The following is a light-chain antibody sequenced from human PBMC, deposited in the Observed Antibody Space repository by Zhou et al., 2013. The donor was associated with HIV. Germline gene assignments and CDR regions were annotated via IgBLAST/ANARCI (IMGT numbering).Light chain of an antibody. CDR3: LQHSGYPFT. V-gene: IGKV1-17*03. Sequence: IQMTQSPSAMSAAVGDRVTITCRASLDIGNYLAWFQQKAGKVPKRLIYVASNLESGVPSRFSGSGSGTEFTLTISGLQPEDVATYYCLQHSGYPFTFGPGTKVDI. CDR1: LDIGNY. CDR2: VAS. J-gene: IGKJ3*01.